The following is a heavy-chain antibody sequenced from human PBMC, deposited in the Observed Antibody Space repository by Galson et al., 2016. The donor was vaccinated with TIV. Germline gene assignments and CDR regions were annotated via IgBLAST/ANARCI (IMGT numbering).Heavy chain of an antibody. J-gene: IGHJ6*02. Sequence: SLRLSCAASGFTFSIFAMTWVRQAPGMGLEWVSAISGGGGSTYYADSVKGRFTVSRANSKNTLFLQMNSLRAEDTAVYYCTKVPSSGFSYYYGLDVWGQGTTVTVSS. CDR3: TKVPSSGFSYYYGLDV. CDR1: GFTFSIFA. CDR2: ISGGGGST. D-gene: IGHD3-22*01. V-gene: IGHV3-23*01.